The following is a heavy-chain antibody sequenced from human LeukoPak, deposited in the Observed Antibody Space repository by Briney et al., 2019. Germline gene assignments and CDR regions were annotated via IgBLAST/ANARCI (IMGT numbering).Heavy chain of an antibody. Sequence: GSLRLSCAASGFTFSNYWMSWVRQAPGKGLEWVANIKQDGSEKNYVDSVKGRFTISRDNAKNSLYLQMNSLRAEDTAVYYCARDRSYYDSSGYYAYWGQGTLVTVSS. CDR2: IKQDGSEK. CDR1: GFTFSNYW. V-gene: IGHV3-7*01. J-gene: IGHJ4*02. D-gene: IGHD3-22*01. CDR3: ARDRSYYDSSGYYAY.